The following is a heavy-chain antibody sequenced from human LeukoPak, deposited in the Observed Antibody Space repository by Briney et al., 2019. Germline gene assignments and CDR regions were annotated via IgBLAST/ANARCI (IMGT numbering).Heavy chain of an antibody. CDR1: GGSISSYY. J-gene: IGHJ4*02. V-gene: IGHV4-59*01. CDR3: ARGGLFLSAAGNFDY. CDR2: IYYSGST. Sequence: SETLSLTCTVSGGSISSYYWSWIRQPPGKGLEWIGYIYYSGSTNYNPSLKSRVTIPVDTSKNQFSLKLSSVTAADTAVYYCARGGLFLSAAGNFDYWGQGTLVTVSS. D-gene: IGHD6-13*01.